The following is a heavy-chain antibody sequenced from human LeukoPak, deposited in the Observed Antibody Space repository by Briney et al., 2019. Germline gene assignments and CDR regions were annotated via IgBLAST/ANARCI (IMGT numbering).Heavy chain of an antibody. Sequence: GGSLRLSCAASGFTFSSYSMNWVRQAPGKGLEWVSYISSSSSTIYYADSVKGRFTISRDNAKNSLYLQMNSLRAEDTALYYCAKTIAAAATGAFDIWGQGTMVTVSS. CDR1: GFTFSSYS. J-gene: IGHJ3*02. V-gene: IGHV3-48*01. CDR2: ISSSSSTI. D-gene: IGHD6-13*01. CDR3: AKTIAAAATGAFDI.